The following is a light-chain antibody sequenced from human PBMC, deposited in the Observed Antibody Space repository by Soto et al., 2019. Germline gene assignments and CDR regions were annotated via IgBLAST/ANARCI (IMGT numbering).Light chain of an antibody. CDR2: QDT. CDR1: KLGDKY. CDR3: QTWDSSTVV. J-gene: IGLJ2*01. V-gene: IGLV3-1*01. Sequence: SYELTEPPSVSVSPGQTASITCSGGKLGDKYACWYQQKPGPSPVLVIYQDTRRPSGIPERFSGSNSGNTATLTVSGTQTRDEADYYCQTWDSSTVVFGGGTKLTVL.